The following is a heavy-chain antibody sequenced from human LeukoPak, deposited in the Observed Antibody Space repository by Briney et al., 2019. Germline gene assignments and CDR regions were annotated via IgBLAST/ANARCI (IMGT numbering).Heavy chain of an antibody. D-gene: IGHD5-18*01. V-gene: IGHV4-39*01. J-gene: IGHJ4*02. CDR2: IYYTGST. CDR3: ARHRKVDTAGDY. Sequence: SETLSLTCTVSGGSTSSSSYYWRWVRQPPGKGLEWIGSIYYTGSTYYNPSLKSRVTISLDTSKNQFSLKLISVTAADTAVYYCARHRKVDTAGDYGGQGTLVTVSS. CDR1: GGSTSSSSYY.